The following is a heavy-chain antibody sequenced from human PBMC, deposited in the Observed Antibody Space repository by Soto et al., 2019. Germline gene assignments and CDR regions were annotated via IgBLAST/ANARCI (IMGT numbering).Heavy chain of an antibody. CDR1: AGSFSHYY. V-gene: IGHV4-34*01. D-gene: IGHD6-13*01. CDR3: VREAAAGTKLFDS. CDR2: IKHSGSS. J-gene: IGHJ4*02. Sequence: PSETLSLTCAVYAGSFSHYYWNWIRQSPGKGLEWIGKIKHSGSSNYNPSLRSRVSISVDMSKNQFSLRLTSVTAADTAVYYCVREAAAGTKLFDSWGQGTLVTVSS.